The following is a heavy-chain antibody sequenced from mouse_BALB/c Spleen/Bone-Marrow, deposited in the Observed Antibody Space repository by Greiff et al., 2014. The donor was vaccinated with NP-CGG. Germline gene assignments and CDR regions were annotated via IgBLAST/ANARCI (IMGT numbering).Heavy chain of an antibody. CDR2: IDPAIFT. V-gene: IGHV14-3*02. CDR1: GFNIKDTY. Sequence: VQLQQPGAELVKPGASVKLSCTASGFNIKDTYLHWVKQRPEQGLDWIGRIDPAIFTKYDPKFQGKATITADTSSNTAYLQLSSLTSDDAAVYYCASYRYGWYFDVWGAGTTVTVSS. CDR3: ASYRYGWYFDV. D-gene: IGHD2-14*01. J-gene: IGHJ1*01.